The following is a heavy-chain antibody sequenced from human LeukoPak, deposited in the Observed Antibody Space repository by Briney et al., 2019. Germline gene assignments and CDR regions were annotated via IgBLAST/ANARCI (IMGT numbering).Heavy chain of an antibody. V-gene: IGHV4-59*08. CDR2: IYYSGST. D-gene: IGHD2-21*01. CDR1: GGSISSYY. CDR3: ARIRCSPGDDSCYNY. Sequence: SETLSLTCTVSGGSISSYYWSWIRQPPGKGLEWIGYIYYSGSTNYNPSLKSRVTIWADTSVNQLSLRLTSVTAADTAIYYCARIRCSPGDDSCYNYWGRGTLVTVSS. J-gene: IGHJ4*02.